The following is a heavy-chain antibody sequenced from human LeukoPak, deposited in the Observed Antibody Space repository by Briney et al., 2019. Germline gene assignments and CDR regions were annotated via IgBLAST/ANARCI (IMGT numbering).Heavy chain of an antibody. CDR3: AKLLWFGETTSGNY. CDR1: GFTFSTYG. Sequence: GGSLRLSCAASGFTFSTYGMHWVRQAPGKGLEWVAVISYDGSNTYYADSVKGRFTISRDNSKNTLYLQMNSLRAEDTAVYYCAKLLWFGETTSGNYWGQGNLVTVSS. D-gene: IGHD3-10*01. V-gene: IGHV3-30*18. CDR2: ISYDGSNT. J-gene: IGHJ4*02.